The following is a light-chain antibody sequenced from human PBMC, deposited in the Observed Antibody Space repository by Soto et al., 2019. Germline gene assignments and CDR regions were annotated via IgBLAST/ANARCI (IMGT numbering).Light chain of an antibody. V-gene: IGLV2-23*01. CDR1: SSDVGSYNL. Sequence: QSALTQPASVSGSPGQSITISCTGTSSDVGSYNLVSWYQQHPGKAPKLMIYEGTKRPSGVSNRFSGSKSGNMASLTISGLQAEDEADYYCCSYAGGVIFGGGTKLTVL. J-gene: IGLJ2*01. CDR3: CSYAGGVI. CDR2: EGT.